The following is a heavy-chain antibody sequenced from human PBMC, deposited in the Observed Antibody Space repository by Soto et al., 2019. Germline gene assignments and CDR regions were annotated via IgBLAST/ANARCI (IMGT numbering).Heavy chain of an antibody. CDR1: GFVFTNFW. CDR3: AIDSWYFDL. V-gene: IGHV3-74*01. CDR2: IDTSGHST. J-gene: IGHJ4*02. D-gene: IGHD6-13*01. Sequence: GGSLRLSCEPSGFVFTNFWMHWVRHVPGNGLVWVARIDTSGHSTNYAESVKGRFTISNDNAKNTVCLQVNSLGVEDTGVYYCAIDSWYFDLWSQGSQVTV.